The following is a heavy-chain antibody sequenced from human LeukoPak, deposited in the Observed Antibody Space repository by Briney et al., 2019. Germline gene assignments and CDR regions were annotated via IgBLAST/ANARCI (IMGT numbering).Heavy chain of an antibody. V-gene: IGHV4-30-4*07. J-gene: IGHJ4*02. CDR3: ARKFSSSFDY. D-gene: IGHD6-13*01. CDR2: FYYSGST. Sequence: SETLSLTCAVSGGSISRGGYSWSWIRQPPGKGLEWIGYFYYSGSTYYNPSLKSRVTISLDTSKNQFSLKLRSVTAADTAVYYCARKFSSSFDYWGQGTLVTVSS. CDR1: GGSISRGGYS.